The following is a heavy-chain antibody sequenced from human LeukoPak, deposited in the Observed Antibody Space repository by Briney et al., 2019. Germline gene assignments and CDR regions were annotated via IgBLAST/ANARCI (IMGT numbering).Heavy chain of an antibody. Sequence: GGSLRPSCAASGFTFSSYWMSWVRQAPGKGLEWVANMNRDGSEKNYVDSIKGRFTISRDNAANSLYLQMNSLRVEDTAVYYCARDGGIIRFGGQDVWGQGTTVSVS. CDR3: ARDGGIIRFGGQDV. CDR1: GFTFSSYW. D-gene: IGHD3-16*01. CDR2: MNRDGSEK. V-gene: IGHV3-7*01. J-gene: IGHJ6*02.